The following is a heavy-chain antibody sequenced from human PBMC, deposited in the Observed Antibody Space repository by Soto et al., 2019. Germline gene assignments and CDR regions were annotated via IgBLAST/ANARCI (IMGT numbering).Heavy chain of an antibody. Sequence: QVQLVESGGGLVKPGGSLRLSCAASGFTFSDYYMSWIRQAPGKGLEWVSYISSSSSYTNYADSVKGRFTISRDNAKNSLYLQTNSLRAEDTAVYYCARDEGYSSSWYADWGQGTLVTVSS. CDR2: ISSSSSYT. CDR1: GFTFSDYY. V-gene: IGHV3-11*05. CDR3: ARDEGYSSSWYAD. J-gene: IGHJ4*02. D-gene: IGHD6-13*01.